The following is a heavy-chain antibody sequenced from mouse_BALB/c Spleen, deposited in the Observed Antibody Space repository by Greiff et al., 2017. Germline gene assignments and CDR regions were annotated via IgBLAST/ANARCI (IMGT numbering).Heavy chain of an antibody. D-gene: IGHD2-4*01. CDR2: IDPANGNT. CDR1: GFNIKDTY. J-gene: IGHJ1*01. CDR3: ARGDYDGYWYFDV. V-gene: IGHV14-3*02. Sequence: EVQLQQSGAELVKPGASVKLSCTASGFNIKDTYMHWVKQRPEQGLEWIGRIDPANGNTKYDPKFQGKATITADTSSNTAYLQLSSLTSEDTAVYYCARGDYDGYWYFDVWGAGTTVTVSS.